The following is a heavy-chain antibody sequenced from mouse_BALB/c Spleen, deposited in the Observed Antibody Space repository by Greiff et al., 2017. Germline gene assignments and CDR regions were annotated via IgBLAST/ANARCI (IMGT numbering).Heavy chain of an antibody. Sequence: EVQGVESGPELVKPGASVKISCKASGYSFTGYFMNWVMQSHGKSLEWIGRINPYNGDTFYNQKFKGKATLTVDKSSSTAHMELRSLASEDSAVYYCASSYGNGYWGQGTTLTVSS. CDR2: INPYNGDT. CDR3: ASSYGNGY. D-gene: IGHD2-1*01. V-gene: IGHV1-20*02. CDR1: GYSFTGYF. J-gene: IGHJ2*01.